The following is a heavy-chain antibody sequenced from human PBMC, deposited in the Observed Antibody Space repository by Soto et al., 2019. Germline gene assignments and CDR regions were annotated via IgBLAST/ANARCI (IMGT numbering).Heavy chain of an antibody. CDR3: ARLTQEDTMVRGPLNWFDP. J-gene: IGHJ5*02. V-gene: IGHV4-39*01. CDR1: GGSISSSSYY. CDR2: IYYSGST. D-gene: IGHD3-10*01. Sequence: KPSETLSLTCTVSGGSISSSSYYWGWIRQPPGKGLEWIGSIYYSGSTYYNPSLKSRVTISVDTSKNQFSLKLSSVTAADTAVYYCARLTQEDTMVRGPLNWFDPWGQGTLVTVSS.